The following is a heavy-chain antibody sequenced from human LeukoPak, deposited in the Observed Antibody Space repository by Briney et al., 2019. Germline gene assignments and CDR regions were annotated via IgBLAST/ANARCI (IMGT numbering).Heavy chain of an antibody. Sequence: GASVKVSCKASGGTFSSYAISWVRQATGQGLEWMGWVNPNGGNTGYAQKFQGRVTMTRNTSISTAYMELSSLRSEDTAVYYCARVPYVGSYYGRYYFDYWGQGTLVTVSS. CDR2: VNPNGGNT. D-gene: IGHD1-26*01. CDR3: ARVPYVGSYYGRYYFDY. J-gene: IGHJ4*02. V-gene: IGHV1-8*02. CDR1: GGTFSSYA.